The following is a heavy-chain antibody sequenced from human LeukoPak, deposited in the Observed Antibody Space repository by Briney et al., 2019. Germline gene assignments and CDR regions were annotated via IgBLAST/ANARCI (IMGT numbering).Heavy chain of an antibody. V-gene: IGHV4-39*01. CDR1: GGSISSSSYY. CDR3: ASLLRYFDWLPDY. J-gene: IGHJ4*02. D-gene: IGHD3-9*01. Sequence: PSETLSLTCTVSGGSISSSSYYWGWIRQPPGKGLEWIGSIYYSGSTYYNPSLKSRVTISADTSKNQFSLKLSSVTAADTAVYYCASLLRYFDWLPDYWGQGTLVTVSS. CDR2: IYYSGST.